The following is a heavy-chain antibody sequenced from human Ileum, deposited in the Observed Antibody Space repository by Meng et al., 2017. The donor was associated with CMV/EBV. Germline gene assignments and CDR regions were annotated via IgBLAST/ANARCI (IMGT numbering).Heavy chain of an antibody. Sequence: LTCTVSGGSIGSSSYYWGWIRQPPGKGLEWIGSIYYSGSTYYNPSLKSRVTISVDTSKNQFSLKLSSVTAADTAVYYCAHLLYYFDYWGQGTLVTVSS. CDR1: GGSIGSSSYY. V-gene: IGHV4-39*01. CDR2: IYYSGST. J-gene: IGHJ4*02. CDR3: AHLLYYFDY.